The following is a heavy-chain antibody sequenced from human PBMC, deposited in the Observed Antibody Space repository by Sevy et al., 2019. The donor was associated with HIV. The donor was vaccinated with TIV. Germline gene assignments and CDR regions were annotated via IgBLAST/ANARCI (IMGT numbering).Heavy chain of an antibody. CDR3: ARDYRAATRRSYYYYGMDV. V-gene: IGHV3-33*01. Sequence: GGSLRLSCAASGFTFSSYGMHWVRLAPGKGLEWVAVICYDGSNKYYADSVKGRFTISRDNSKNALYLQMNSLRAEDTAVYYCARDYRAATRRSYYYYGMDVWGQGTTVTVSS. CDR1: GFTFSSYG. CDR2: ICYDGSNK. J-gene: IGHJ6*02. D-gene: IGHD6-25*01.